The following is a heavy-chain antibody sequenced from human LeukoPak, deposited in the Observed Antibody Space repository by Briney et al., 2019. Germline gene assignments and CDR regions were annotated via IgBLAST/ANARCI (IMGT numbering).Heavy chain of an antibody. CDR3: ARDVLMVYAMRCYFDY. J-gene: IGHJ4*02. V-gene: IGHV3-21*01. D-gene: IGHD2-8*01. Sequence: PGGSLRLSCAASGITFSRYSMNGVRQAPGKGLEWVSSISIGSSYIYYADSVKGRFTISRDNDKNSLYLQMNSLRAEDTAVYYCARDVLMVYAMRCYFDYWGQGTLVTVSS. CDR1: GITFSRYS. CDR2: ISIGSSYI.